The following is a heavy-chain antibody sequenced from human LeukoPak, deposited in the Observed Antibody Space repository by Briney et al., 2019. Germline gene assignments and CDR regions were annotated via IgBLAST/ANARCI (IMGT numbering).Heavy chain of an antibody. CDR1: GVSITSSHHY. CDR2: IYSTGST. V-gene: IGHV4-39*01. D-gene: IGHD3-9*01. Sequence: SETLSLTCALSGVSITSSHHYWGWIRQPPGKGLEWIGTIYSTGSTYYNPSLRTRLTISVDTSKNQFSLKLSSVTATDTAIYFCARVIRPTGYYSNPKSGAFDFWGQGTLVTVSS. CDR3: ARVIRPTGYYSNPKSGAFDF. J-gene: IGHJ4*02.